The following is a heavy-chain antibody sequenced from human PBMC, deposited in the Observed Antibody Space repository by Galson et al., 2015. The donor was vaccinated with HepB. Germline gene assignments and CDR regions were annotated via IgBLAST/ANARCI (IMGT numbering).Heavy chain of an antibody. CDR2: FDPEDGET. CDR3: ATGPRHYDILTGYYTRGAFDI. CDR1: GYTLTELS. V-gene: IGHV1-24*01. J-gene: IGHJ3*02. Sequence: SVKVSCKVSGYTLTELSMHWVRQAPGKGLEWMGGFDPEDGETIYAQKFQGRVTMTEDTSTDTAYMELSSLRSEDTAVYYCATGPRHYDILTGYYTRGAFDIWGQGTMVTVSS. D-gene: IGHD3-9*01.